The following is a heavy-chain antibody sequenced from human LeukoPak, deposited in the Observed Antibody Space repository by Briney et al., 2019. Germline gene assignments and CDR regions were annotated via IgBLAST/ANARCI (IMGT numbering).Heavy chain of an antibody. CDR3: VRDYIYAFDI. Sequence: GGSLRLSCAASGFTFSSYAMSWVRQAPGKGLEWVSYINSGTTIYYADSVKGRFTISRDNAKNSLYLQMNSLRDDDTAVYYCVRDYIYAFDIWGQGTMVTVSS. D-gene: IGHD3-9*01. V-gene: IGHV3-48*02. CDR2: INSGTTI. CDR1: GFTFSSYA. J-gene: IGHJ3*02.